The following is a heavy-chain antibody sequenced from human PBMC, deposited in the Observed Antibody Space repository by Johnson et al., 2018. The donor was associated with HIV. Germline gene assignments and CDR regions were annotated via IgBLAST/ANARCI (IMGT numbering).Heavy chain of an antibody. J-gene: IGHJ3*01. Sequence: VQLVESGGGVVQPGGSLRLSCAASGFTFSSYWMHWVRQAPGKGLVWVSRINSDGSSTSYADSVKGRFTISRDNAKSTLYLQMNSLSAEDTAVYYCTRGWGYAFDVWGQGTMVTVSS. CDR3: TRGWGYAFDV. CDR1: GFTFSSYW. D-gene: IGHD3-10*01. CDR2: INSDGSST. V-gene: IGHV3-74*02.